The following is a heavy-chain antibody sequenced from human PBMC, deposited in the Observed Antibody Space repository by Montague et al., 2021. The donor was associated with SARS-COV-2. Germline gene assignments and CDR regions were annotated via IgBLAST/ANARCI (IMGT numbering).Heavy chain of an antibody. J-gene: IGHJ6*02. CDR1: GDSIISFY. CDR3: ARDQANYGLDV. Sequence: SETLSLTCTVSGDSIISFYWTRVRQSPGKGLEWIGNVYYTGNTKYKPSLEGRVTISVDTSKSQFSLKLSSVTAADTAVYYCARDQANYGLDVWGQGTTVTVSS. V-gene: IGHV4-59*01. CDR2: VYYTGNT.